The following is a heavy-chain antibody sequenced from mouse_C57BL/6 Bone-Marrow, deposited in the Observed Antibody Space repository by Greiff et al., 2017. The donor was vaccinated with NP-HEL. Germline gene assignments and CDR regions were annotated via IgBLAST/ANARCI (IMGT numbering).Heavy chain of an antibody. CDR3: TNRAFAY. D-gene: IGHD3-1*01. J-gene: IGHJ3*01. V-gene: IGHV14-4*01. Sequence: EVKVVESGAELVRPGASVKLSCTASGFNIKDDYMHWVKQRPEQGLEWIGWIDPENGDTEYASKFQGKATITADTSSNTAYLQLSSLTSEDTAVYYCTNRAFAYWGQGTLVTVSA. CDR1: GFNIKDDY. CDR2: IDPENGDT.